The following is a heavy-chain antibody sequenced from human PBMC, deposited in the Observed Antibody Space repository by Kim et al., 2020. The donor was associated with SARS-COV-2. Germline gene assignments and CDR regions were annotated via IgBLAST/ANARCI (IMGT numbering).Heavy chain of an antibody. D-gene: IGHD1-26*01. J-gene: IGHJ4*02. Sequence: SADSVKGRFTISRDNAKNTLYLQMNSLRAEDTAVYYCARENGMATIHFYYWGQGTLVTVSS. CDR3: ARENGMATIHFYY. V-gene: IGHV3-74*01.